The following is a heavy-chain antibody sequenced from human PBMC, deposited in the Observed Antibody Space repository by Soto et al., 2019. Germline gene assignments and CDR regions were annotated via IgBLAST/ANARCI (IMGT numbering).Heavy chain of an antibody. Sequence: GASEKVSCKASGGTFTSYSISWVRQAPGQGLELMGGIIPIFGTANYAQKFQGRVTITADKSTSTAYMELSSLRSEDTAVYYCARLPHYYDSSGYYYAGPFDIRGQGTMVTVSS. CDR3: ARLPHYYDSSGYYYAGPFDI. J-gene: IGHJ3*02. V-gene: IGHV1-69*06. CDR2: IIPIFGTA. D-gene: IGHD3-22*01. CDR1: GGTFTSYS.